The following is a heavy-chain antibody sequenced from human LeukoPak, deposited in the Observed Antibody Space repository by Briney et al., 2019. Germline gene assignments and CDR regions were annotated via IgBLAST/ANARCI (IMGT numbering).Heavy chain of an antibody. CDR3: ARTTGSSGWYYFDY. CDR2: INPNSGGT. V-gene: IGHV1-2*02. J-gene: IGHJ4*02. CDR1: GYTFTGYY. D-gene: IGHD6-19*01. Sequence: ASVKVSCKASGYTFTGYYMHWVRQAPGQGLEWMGWINPNSGGTNYAQKFQGRVTMTRDTSISTAYMELSRLRSDDTAVYYCARTTGSSGWYYFDYWGQGTLVTVSS.